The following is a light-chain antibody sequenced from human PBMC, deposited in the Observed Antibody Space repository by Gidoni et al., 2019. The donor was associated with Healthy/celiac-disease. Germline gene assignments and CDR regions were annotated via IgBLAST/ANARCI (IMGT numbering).Light chain of an antibody. CDR1: QGIRND. CDR3: LQDYNYPPST. V-gene: IGKV1-6*01. CDR2: AAS. J-gene: IGKJ1*01. Sequence: AIQMPQSPSSLAASVGDRVNITCRASQGIRNDLGWYQQKPGKAPKLLIYAASSLQSGVPSRCSGSGSGTDFTLTISSLQPEEFATYYCLQDYNYPPSTFGQGTKVEIK.